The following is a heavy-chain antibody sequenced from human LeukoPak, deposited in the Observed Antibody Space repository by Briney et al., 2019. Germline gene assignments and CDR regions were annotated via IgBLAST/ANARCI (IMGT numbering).Heavy chain of an antibody. CDR3: ARDHFWSGYWGFDY. Sequence: PSETLSLTCTVSGGSISSGDYYWSWIRQPPGKGLEWIEYIYYSGGTYYNPSLKSRVTISVDTSKNQFSLKLSSVTAADTAVYYCARDHFWSGYWGFDYWGQGTLVTVSS. V-gene: IGHV4-30-4*08. J-gene: IGHJ4*02. CDR2: IYYSGGT. D-gene: IGHD3-3*02. CDR1: GGSISSGDYY.